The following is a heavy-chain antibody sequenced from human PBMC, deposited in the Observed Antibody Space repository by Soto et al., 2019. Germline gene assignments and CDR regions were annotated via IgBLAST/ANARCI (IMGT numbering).Heavy chain of an antibody. D-gene: IGHD6-6*01. CDR2: ISAYNGNT. CDR1: GYTFTSYG. J-gene: IGHJ4*02. V-gene: IGHV1-18*04. CDR3: ARGVRIAARRGVFDY. Sequence: QVLLVQSGAEVKTAGASVKVSCKASGYTFTSYGISWVRQAPGQGREWMGWISAYNGNTNYAQKLQGRVTMTTETSTSTAYMELGSLRSDDRAVYCCARGVRIAARRGVFDYWGQGTLVTVSS.